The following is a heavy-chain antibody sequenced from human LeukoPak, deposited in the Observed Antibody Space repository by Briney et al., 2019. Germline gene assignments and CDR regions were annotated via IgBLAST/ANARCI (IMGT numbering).Heavy chain of an antibody. CDR1: GFTFSRYG. CDR2: IRKDGSDK. Sequence: GGSLRLSCGASGFTFSRYGMPWVRQAPGKGLEWVTYIRKDGSDKYYADSVKGRFTISRDRSKNMVYLQMNSLRAEDTAVYYCAKDSNWAFDYWGQGTLVSVSS. V-gene: IGHV3-30*02. J-gene: IGHJ4*02. CDR3: AKDSNWAFDY. D-gene: IGHD7-27*01.